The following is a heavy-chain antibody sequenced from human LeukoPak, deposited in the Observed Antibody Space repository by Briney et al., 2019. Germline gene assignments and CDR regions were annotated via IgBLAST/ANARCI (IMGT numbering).Heavy chain of an antibody. V-gene: IGHV3-23*01. CDR2: ISGSGGSI. Sequence: SGGSLRLSCSASGFTFSSYALSWVRQAPGKGLEWVSAISGSGGSIYYADSVKGRFTMSRDNSKNTLYLQMNSLRAEDTAVYYCARFRSTSGSYPLDYWGQGTLVTVSS. D-gene: IGHD1-26*01. J-gene: IGHJ4*02. CDR3: ARFRSTSGSYPLDY. CDR1: GFTFSSYA.